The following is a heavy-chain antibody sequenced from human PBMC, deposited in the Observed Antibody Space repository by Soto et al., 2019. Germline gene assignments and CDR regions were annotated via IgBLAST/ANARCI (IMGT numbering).Heavy chain of an antibody. CDR1: GDSINSYS. Sequence: PSETLSLTXTVSGDSINSYSWTWIRQPPGKGLEWIVYIYDIGSTNYNPSLNIRFTISVDPSKNQFSLKLTSVTAADTAMYYCAREAGVRPPCDPWGQGTLVTASS. CDR3: AREAGVRPPCDP. J-gene: IGHJ5*02. V-gene: IGHV4-59*01. D-gene: IGHD1-1*01. CDR2: IYDIGST.